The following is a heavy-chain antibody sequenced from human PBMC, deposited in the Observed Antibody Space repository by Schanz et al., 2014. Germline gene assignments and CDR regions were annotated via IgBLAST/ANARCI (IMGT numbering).Heavy chain of an antibody. CDR1: GFTFSSYA. CDR3: ARIKYCTVARCCRTEAEDIYYMDV. D-gene: IGHD2-8*01. Sequence: VQVVESGGGLVKPGGSLRLSCAASGFTFSSYAMSWVRQDPGKGLEWVSAISGSGGSTYYADSVKGRFTISRDNSKNTLYLQMKNMRAKDTAVYYCARIKYCTVARCCRTEAEDIYYMDVWGKGTTVTVSS. CDR2: ISGSGGST. V-gene: IGHV3-23*04. J-gene: IGHJ6*03.